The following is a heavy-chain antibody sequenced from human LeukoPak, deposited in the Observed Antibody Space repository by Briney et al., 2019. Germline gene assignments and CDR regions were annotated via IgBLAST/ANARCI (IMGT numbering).Heavy chain of an antibody. CDR3: ASIAAAGTDTVDY. J-gene: IGHJ4*02. V-gene: IGHV4-59*08. D-gene: IGHD6-13*01. CDR1: GGSISSYY. CDR2: IYYSGST. Sequence: SETLSLTCTVSGGSISSYYWSWIRQPAGKGLEWIGYIYYSGSTNYNPSLKSRVTISVDTSKNQFSLKLSSVTAADTAVYYCASIAAAGTDTVDYWGQGTLLTVSS.